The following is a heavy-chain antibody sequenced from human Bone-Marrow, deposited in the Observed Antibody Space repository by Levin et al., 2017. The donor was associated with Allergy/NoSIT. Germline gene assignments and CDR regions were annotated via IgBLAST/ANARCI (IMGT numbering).Heavy chain of an antibody. CDR2: VSAYSGNT. CDR3: ARGHFPYYYYGMDV. J-gene: IGHJ6*02. Sequence: GESLKISCKASGYTFTTYGLTWVRQAPGQGLEWMGWVSAYSGNTNYALNLQDRVTMTTDTATNTAYMELTSLRADDTAIYYCARGHFPYYYYGMDVWGQGTTVVVSS. V-gene: IGHV1-18*01. CDR1: GYTFTTYG.